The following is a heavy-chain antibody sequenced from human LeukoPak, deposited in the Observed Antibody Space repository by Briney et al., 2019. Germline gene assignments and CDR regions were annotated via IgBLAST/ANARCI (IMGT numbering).Heavy chain of an antibody. CDR2: ISWNSGSI. J-gene: IGHJ6*02. CDR3: AKDMSSIAFYDMDV. V-gene: IGHV3-9*01. D-gene: IGHD6-19*01. CDR1: GLTFDDYA. Sequence: GRSLRLSCAASGLTFDDYAMHWVRQAPGKGLEWVSGISWNSGSIGYADSVKGRFTISRDNAKNSLYLQMNSLRAEDTALYFCAKDMSSIAFYDMDVWGQGTTVTVSS.